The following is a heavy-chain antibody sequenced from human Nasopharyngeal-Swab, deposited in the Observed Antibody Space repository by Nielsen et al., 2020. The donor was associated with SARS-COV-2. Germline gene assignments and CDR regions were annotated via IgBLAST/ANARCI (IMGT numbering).Heavy chain of an antibody. CDR2: ISSSSSYI. Sequence: GGSLRLSCAASGFTFSSYSMNWVRQAPGKGLEWVSSISSSSSYIYYADSVKGRFPISRDNAKNSLYLQLNSLRAEDTAVYYCATPTVSNGDYWGQGTLVTVSS. CDR3: ATPTVSNGDY. V-gene: IGHV3-21*01. J-gene: IGHJ4*02. CDR1: GFTFSSYS. D-gene: IGHD4-17*01.